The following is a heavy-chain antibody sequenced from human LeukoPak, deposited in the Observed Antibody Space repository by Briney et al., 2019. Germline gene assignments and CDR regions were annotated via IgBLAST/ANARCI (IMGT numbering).Heavy chain of an antibody. CDR3: ARGPKPKSITMIRGVNFQGTKNWFDP. Sequence: PSETLSLTCAVYIDSFSNYHWNWIRQTPAKGMEWIGEVNESGGTNISPSLRSRVILSVDTSKNQFSLKLISVTVADTAIYYCARGPKPKSITMIRGVNFQGTKNWFDPWGQGTLVTVSS. D-gene: IGHD3-10*01. CDR2: VNESGGT. CDR1: IDSFSNYH. J-gene: IGHJ5*02. V-gene: IGHV4-34*01.